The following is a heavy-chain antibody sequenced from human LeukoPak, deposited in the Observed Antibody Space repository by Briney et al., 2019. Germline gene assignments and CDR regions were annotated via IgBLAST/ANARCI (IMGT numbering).Heavy chain of an antibody. Sequence: ASVKVSCKASGYTFTSYGISWVRQAPGQGLEWMGWISAYNGNTNYAQKLQGRVTMTTDTSTSTAYMELRSLRSDDTAVYYCARGPARYSGYDRDYYYGMDVWGQGTTVTVSS. CDR3: ARGPARYSGYDRDYYYGMDV. CDR1: GYTFTSYG. J-gene: IGHJ6*02. CDR2: ISAYNGNT. V-gene: IGHV1-18*01. D-gene: IGHD5-12*01.